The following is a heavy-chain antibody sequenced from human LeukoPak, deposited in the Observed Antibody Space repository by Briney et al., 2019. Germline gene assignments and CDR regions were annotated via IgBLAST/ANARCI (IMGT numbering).Heavy chain of an antibody. CDR2: ITSRSSHI. Sequence: GGSLRLSCEASGFAFNSYTITWVRQAPGKGLESVSPITSRSSHIYIADSVKGRFTISRDNAKNSQFLQMSSLRVEDTAVYYCARVAQGATTENYFYYYMDVWGKGTTVTVSS. V-gene: IGHV3-21*01. CDR3: ARVAQGATTENYFYYYMDV. CDR1: GFAFNSYT. J-gene: IGHJ6*03. D-gene: IGHD4-11*01.